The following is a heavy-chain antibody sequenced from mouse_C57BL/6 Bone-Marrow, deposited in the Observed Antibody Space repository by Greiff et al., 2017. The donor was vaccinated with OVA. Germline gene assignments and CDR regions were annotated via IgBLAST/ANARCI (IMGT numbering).Heavy chain of an antibody. CDR2: INPSTGGT. D-gene: IGHD1-1*01. V-gene: IGHV1-42*01. J-gene: IGHJ1*03. CDR1: GYSFTGYY. CDR3: ARECVTTVVDEYFDV. Sequence: VQLQQSGPELVKPGASVKISCKASGYSFTGYYMNWVKQSPETSLEWIGEINPSTGGTTSNQKFKAKATLTVDKSSSTAYMQLKSLTSEDSAVYYCARECVTTVVDEYFDVWGTGTTVTVSS.